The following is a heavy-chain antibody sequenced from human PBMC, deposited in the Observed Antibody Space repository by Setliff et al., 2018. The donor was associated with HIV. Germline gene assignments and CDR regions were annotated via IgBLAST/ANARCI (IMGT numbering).Heavy chain of an antibody. V-gene: IGHV1-2*02. CDR2: INPPSGAT. Sequence: ASVKVSCKASGDTFTRYYLHWVRQAPGQGLEWMGWINPPSGATNYTQKFQGRLIMTRDTSTSTAYMELSRLTDGEKYGSGSYWPYWGQGILVTVSS. CDR3: YWPY. CDR1: GDTFTRYY. D-gene: IGHD3-10*01. J-gene: IGHJ4*02.